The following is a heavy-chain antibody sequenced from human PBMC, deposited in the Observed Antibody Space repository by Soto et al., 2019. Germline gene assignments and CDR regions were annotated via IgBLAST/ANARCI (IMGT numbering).Heavy chain of an antibody. CDR3: ARMPSNCKRPYYYYGMEV. D-gene: IGHD1-1*01. J-gene: IGHJ6*02. CDR1: GGSISSYY. V-gene: IGHV4-59*01. Sequence: SETLSLTCTVSGGSISSYYWSWIRQPPGKGLEWIGYIYYSGSTNYNPSLKSRVTISVDTSKNQFSLKLSSVTAADTAVYYCARMPSNCKRPYYYYGMEVWGQGTTVTVS. CDR2: IYYSGST.